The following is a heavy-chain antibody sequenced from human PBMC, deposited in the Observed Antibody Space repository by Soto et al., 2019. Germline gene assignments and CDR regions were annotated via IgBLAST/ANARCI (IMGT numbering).Heavy chain of an antibody. Sequence: PGVSLRLSCAASGFTFSSYWMSWVRQAPGKGLEWVANIKQDGSEKYYVDSVKGRFTISRDNAKSSLYLQMNSLRAEDTAVYYCARDSWQQLGHYYYYYDMDVWGQGTTVTVSS. V-gene: IGHV3-7*01. CDR1: GFTFSSYW. J-gene: IGHJ6*02. CDR3: ARDSWQQLGHYYYYYDMDV. D-gene: IGHD6-13*01. CDR2: IKQDGSEK.